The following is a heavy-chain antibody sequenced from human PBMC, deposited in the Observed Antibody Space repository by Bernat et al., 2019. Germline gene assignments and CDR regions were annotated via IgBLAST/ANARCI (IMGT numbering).Heavy chain of an antibody. Sequence: EVQLVESGGGLVKPGGSLRLSCAASGFTFSNAWMNCVRQAPGKGLEWVGRIKSKTDGGTTDYAAPVKGRFTISRDDSKNTLYLQMNSLKTEDTAVYYCTTDYDILTGPDAFDIWGQGTMVTVSS. V-gene: IGHV3-15*07. D-gene: IGHD3-9*01. CDR3: TTDYDILTGPDAFDI. CDR2: IKSKTDGGTT. CDR1: GFTFSNAW. J-gene: IGHJ3*02.